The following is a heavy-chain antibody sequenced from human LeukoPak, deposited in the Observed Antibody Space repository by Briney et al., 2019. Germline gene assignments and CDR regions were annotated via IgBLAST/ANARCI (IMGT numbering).Heavy chain of an antibody. J-gene: IGHJ6*02. V-gene: IGHV3-30*18. D-gene: IGHD3-3*01. Sequence: GRSLRLSCAASGFTFSSYGMHWVRQAPGKGLEWVAVISYDGSNKYYADSVKGRSTISRDNSKNTLYLQMNSLRAEDTAVYYCAKDSLRFLEWLSSGPYGMDVWGQGTTVTVSS. CDR2: ISYDGSNK. CDR3: AKDSLRFLEWLSSGPYGMDV. CDR1: GFTFSSYG.